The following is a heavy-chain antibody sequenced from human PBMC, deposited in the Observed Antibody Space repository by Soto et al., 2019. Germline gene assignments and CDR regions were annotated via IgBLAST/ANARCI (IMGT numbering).Heavy chain of an antibody. CDR3: AKVKNWNYREGFDY. CDR1: GFSFNNYG. CDR2: ISKSDYT. D-gene: IGHD1-7*01. Sequence: GGSLRLSCTVSGFSFNNYGINWVRQAPGKGLEWVSSISKSDYTYYSDSVKGRFTISRDNAKNSVSLQMNSLRAEDTAVYYCAKVKNWNYREGFDYWGQGTLVTVSS. V-gene: IGHV3-21*04. J-gene: IGHJ4*02.